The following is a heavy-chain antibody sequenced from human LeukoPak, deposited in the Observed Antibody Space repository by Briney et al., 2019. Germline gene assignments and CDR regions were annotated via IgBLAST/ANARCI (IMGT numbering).Heavy chain of an antibody. Sequence: ASVKVSCKTSGYTFTSYYMHWVRQAPGQGLEWMGIINPSGGSTSYAQKFQGRATMTRDTSTSTVYMELSSLRSEDTAVYYCARGVRSYHSSGRPDAFDIWGQGTMVTVSS. D-gene: IGHD3-22*01. J-gene: IGHJ3*02. V-gene: IGHV1-46*01. CDR3: ARGVRSYHSSGRPDAFDI. CDR2: INPSGGST. CDR1: GYTFTSYY.